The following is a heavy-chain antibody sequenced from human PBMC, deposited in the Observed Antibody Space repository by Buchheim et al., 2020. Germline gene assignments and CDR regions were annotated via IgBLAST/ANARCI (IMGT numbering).Heavy chain of an antibody. CDR2: INHSGST. CDR3: ARALVVPAAPYYYYMDV. Sequence: QVQLQQWGAGLLKPSETLSLTCAVYGGSFSGYYWSWIRQPPGKGLEWIGEINHSGSTNYNPSLKSRVTISVDTSKNQFSLKLSSVTAADTAVYYCARALVVPAAPYYYYMDVWGKGT. CDR1: GGSFSGYY. V-gene: IGHV4-34*01. D-gene: IGHD2-2*01. J-gene: IGHJ6*03.